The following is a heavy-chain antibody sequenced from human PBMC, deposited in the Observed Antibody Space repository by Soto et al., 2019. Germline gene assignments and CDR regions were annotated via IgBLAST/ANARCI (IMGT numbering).Heavy chain of an antibody. J-gene: IGHJ6*02. CDR1: GYSFTSYW. CDR3: ARTSAAGKYYYGMVV. Sequence: GESLKISCKGSGYSFTSYWIGWVRQMPGKGLEWMGIIYPGDSDTRYSPSFQGQVTISADKSISTAYLQWSSLKASDTAMYYCARTSAAGKYYYGMVVWGQGTTVTAP. V-gene: IGHV5-51*01. CDR2: IYPGDSDT. D-gene: IGHD6-13*01.